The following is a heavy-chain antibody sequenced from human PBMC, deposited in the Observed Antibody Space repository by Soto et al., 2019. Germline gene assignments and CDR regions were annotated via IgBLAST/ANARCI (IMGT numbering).Heavy chain of an antibody. V-gene: IGHV3-23*01. Sequence: PGGSLRLSCAASGFTFSSYAMSWVRQAPGKGLEWVSAISDSGGSTYYADSVKGRFTISRDNAKNSLYLQMNSLRDEDTAVYYCARVIMDVWGQGTTVTVSS. CDR3: ARVIMDV. CDR1: GFTFSSYA. J-gene: IGHJ6*02. CDR2: ISDSGGST.